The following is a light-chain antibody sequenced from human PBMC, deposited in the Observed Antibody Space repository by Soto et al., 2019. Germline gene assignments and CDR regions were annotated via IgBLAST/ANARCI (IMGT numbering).Light chain of an antibody. CDR3: QQYKSFSLT. J-gene: IGKJ4*01. CDR2: KTS. V-gene: IGKV1-5*03. Sequence: DIQMTQSPYTLSASVGDRVTITCRASQSISNWLAWYQQKPGKAPKLLIYKTSNLDSGVPSRFSGSGSGTEFSLTISSLQPDDFATYYCQQYKSFSLTFGGGTRVEVK. CDR1: QSISNW.